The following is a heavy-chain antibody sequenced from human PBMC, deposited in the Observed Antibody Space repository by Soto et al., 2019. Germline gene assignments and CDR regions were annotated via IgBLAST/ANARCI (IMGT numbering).Heavy chain of an antibody. CDR1: GYSFTSYW. J-gene: IGHJ4*02. CDR3: ARLQAAAGDNALTFDY. D-gene: IGHD6-13*01. Sequence: EVQLVQSGAEVKKPGESLRISCKGSGYSFTSYWISWVRQMPGKGLEWMGRIDPSDSYTNYSPSFQGHVTISADKSISTAYLQWSSRKASDTAMYYYARLQAAAGDNALTFDYWGQGTLVTVSS. CDR2: IDPSDSYT. V-gene: IGHV5-10-1*01.